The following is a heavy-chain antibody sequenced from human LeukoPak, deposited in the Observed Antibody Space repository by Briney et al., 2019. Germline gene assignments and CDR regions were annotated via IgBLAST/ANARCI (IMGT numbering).Heavy chain of an antibody. CDR1: GGSFSGYY. D-gene: IGHD3-10*01. V-gene: IGHV4-59*01. J-gene: IGHJ4*02. CDR2: IYYSGST. CDR3: ARRERGIYYFDY. Sequence: SETLSLTCAVYGGSFSGYYWSWIRQPPGKGLEWIGYIYYSGSTNYNPSLKSRVTISVDTSKNQFSLKLSSVTAADTAVYYCARRERGIYYFDYWGQGTLVTVSS.